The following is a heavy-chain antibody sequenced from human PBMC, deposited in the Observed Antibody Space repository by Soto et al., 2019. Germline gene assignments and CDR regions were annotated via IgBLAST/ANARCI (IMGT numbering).Heavy chain of an antibody. J-gene: IGHJ4*02. CDR1: GGSISNYY. D-gene: IGHD3-10*01. CDR3: ARDRGAMNY. V-gene: IGHV4-59*13. CDR2: IYYSGST. Sequence: SETLSLTCTVSGGSISNYYWSWIRQPPGKGLEWIGNIYYSGSTNYNPSPKSRVAMSVDTSKNQFSLKLTSVTAADTAVYYCARDRGAMNYWGQGMLVTVSS.